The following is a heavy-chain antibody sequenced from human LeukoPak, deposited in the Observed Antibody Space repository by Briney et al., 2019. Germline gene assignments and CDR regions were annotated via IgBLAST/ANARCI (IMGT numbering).Heavy chain of an antibody. CDR3: AKAPYRRWGDRYYYFDY. CDR1: GCTFSIYG. D-gene: IGHD4-23*01. J-gene: IGHJ4*02. CDR2: ISNDGSNK. V-gene: IGHV3-30*18. Sequence: GGSLRLSCAASGCTFSIYGIHWGRQAPVQWLEWVPVISNDGSNKYYADSVKGRFTISRDNSKNTLYLQMNSLRAEDTAVYYCAKAPYRRWGDRYYYFDYWGQGTLVTVSS.